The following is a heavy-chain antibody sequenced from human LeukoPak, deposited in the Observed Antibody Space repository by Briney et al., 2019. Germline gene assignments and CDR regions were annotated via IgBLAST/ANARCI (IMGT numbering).Heavy chain of an antibody. CDR1: GFTFSSYS. CDR3: ARCPSNSHFDY. Sequence: GGSLRLSCAASGFTFSSYSMNWVRQAPGKGLEWVSSINSSSSYIYYADLVKGRFTISRGNANNSLNLQMNSLRAEDTAVYCCARCPSNSHFDYWGQGTLVTVSS. J-gene: IGHJ4*02. V-gene: IGHV3-21*01. CDR2: INSSSSYI. D-gene: IGHD4-11*01.